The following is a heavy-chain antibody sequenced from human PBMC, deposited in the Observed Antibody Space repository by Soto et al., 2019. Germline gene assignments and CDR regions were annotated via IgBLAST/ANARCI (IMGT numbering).Heavy chain of an antibody. D-gene: IGHD3-10*01. CDR3: VKDRFQAAVRGVIITVSQDYYGMDV. J-gene: IGHJ6*02. CDR2: ISSNGGST. CDR1: GFTFSSYA. Sequence: GGSLRLSCSASGFTFSSYAMHWVRQAPGKGLEYVSAISSNGGSTYYADSVKGRFTISRDNSKNTLYLQMSSLRAEDTAVYYCVKDRFQAAVRGVIITVSQDYYGMDVWGQGTTVTVSS. V-gene: IGHV3-64D*08.